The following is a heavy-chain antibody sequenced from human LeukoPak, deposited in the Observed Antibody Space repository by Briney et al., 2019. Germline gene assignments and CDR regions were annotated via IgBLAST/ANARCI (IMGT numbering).Heavy chain of an antibody. CDR2: IYHSGST. CDR1: GYSISSGYY. J-gene: IGHJ3*02. CDR3: ATSGEPRIAVAGTGNAFDI. V-gene: IGHV4-38-2*02. Sequence: SETLSLTCTVSGYSISSGYYWGWIRQPPGKGLEWIGSIYHSGSTYYNPSLKSRVTISVDTSKNQFSLKLSSVTAADTAVYYCATSGEPRIAVAGTGNAFDIWGQGTMVTVSS. D-gene: IGHD6-19*01.